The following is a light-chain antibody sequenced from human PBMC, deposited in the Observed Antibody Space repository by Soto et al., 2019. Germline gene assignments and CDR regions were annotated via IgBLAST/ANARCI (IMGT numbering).Light chain of an antibody. J-gene: IGKJ1*01. CDR1: QSVSTS. CDR3: QQYDRSPRT. Sequence: EVVLTQSPGTLSLSPGERATLSCRASQSVSTSVGWYQQKPGQAPRLLIYGASNRATGIPDRFSGSGSGTDLTLTISRLEPEDFAVYYCQQYDRSPRTFGQGTKVDIK. CDR2: GAS. V-gene: IGKV3-20*01.